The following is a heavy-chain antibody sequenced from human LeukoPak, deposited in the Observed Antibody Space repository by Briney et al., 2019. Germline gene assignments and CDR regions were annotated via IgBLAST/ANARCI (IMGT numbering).Heavy chain of an antibody. D-gene: IGHD1-26*01. Sequence: PGGSLRLSCAASGFTFSSYEMNWVCQAPGKGLEWVSYISSIGTTIYYADSVKGRFTISRDNAKNSLYLQMNSLRAEDTAVYYCARGERGDYWGQGTLVTVSS. V-gene: IGHV3-48*03. CDR1: GFTFSSYE. CDR2: ISSIGTTI. CDR3: ARGERGDY. J-gene: IGHJ4*02.